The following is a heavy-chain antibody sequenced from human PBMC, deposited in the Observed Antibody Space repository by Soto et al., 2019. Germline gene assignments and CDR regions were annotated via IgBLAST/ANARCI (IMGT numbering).Heavy chain of an antibody. CDR3: ARHEGYYYDSNGYYFDY. D-gene: IGHD3-22*01. CDR1: GYSFTSYW. CDR2: IYPGDSDT. Sequence: GESLKISCKGSGYSFTSYWIGWVRQMPGKGLEWMGIIYPGDSDTRYSPSFQGQVTISADKSISTAYLQWSSLKASDTAMYYCARHEGYYYDSNGYYFDYWGQGTLVTVSS. J-gene: IGHJ4*02. V-gene: IGHV5-51*01.